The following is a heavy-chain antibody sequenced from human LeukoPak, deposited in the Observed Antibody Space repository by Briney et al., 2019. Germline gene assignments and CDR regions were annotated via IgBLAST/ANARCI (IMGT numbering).Heavy chain of an antibody. CDR2: ISGSGGSS. CDR1: GFTFSSYA. CDR3: AKEPHDSSGYYFDY. D-gene: IGHD3-22*01. Sequence: GGSLRLSCAASGFTFSSYAMSWVRQAPGRGLEWVSTISGSGGSSYYADSVKGRFTISRDNSQNTLYVQMNSLRAEDTAVYYCAKEPHDSSGYYFDYWGQGTLVTVSS. J-gene: IGHJ4*02. V-gene: IGHV3-23*01.